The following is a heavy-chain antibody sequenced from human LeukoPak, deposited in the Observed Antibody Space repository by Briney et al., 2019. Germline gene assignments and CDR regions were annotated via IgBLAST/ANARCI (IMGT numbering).Heavy chain of an antibody. CDR2: ISGSGGST. Sequence: GGSLRLSCAASGFTFSSYGMSWVRQAPGKGLEWVSAISGSGGSTYYADSVEGRFTISRDNSKNTLYLQMNSLRAEDTAVYYCAKDQSGWFDAFDIWGQGTMVTVSS. CDR1: GFTFSSYG. CDR3: AKDQSGWFDAFDI. J-gene: IGHJ3*02. V-gene: IGHV3-23*01. D-gene: IGHD6-19*01.